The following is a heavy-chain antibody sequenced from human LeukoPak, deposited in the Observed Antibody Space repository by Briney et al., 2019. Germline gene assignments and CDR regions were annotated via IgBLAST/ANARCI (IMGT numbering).Heavy chain of an antibody. CDR1: GFPFSTYA. Sequence: GSLRLSFPASGFPFSTYAMGWVRQAPGKGLEWVSTISGSGGTTYSADSVKGRFTISRDNSKNTLFLQMNSLRAEGTAVYYCAKDYSGSRGAFDIWGRGTMVTVSS. CDR3: AKDYSGSRGAFDI. D-gene: IGHD3-10*01. J-gene: IGHJ3*02. V-gene: IGHV3-23*01. CDR2: ISGSGGTT.